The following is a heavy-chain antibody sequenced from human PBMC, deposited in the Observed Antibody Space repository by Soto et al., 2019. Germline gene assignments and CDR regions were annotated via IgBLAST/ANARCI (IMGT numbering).Heavy chain of an antibody. D-gene: IGHD6-13*01. CDR2: VNHSGST. CDR3: VRGGIAGNWFDP. V-gene: IGHV4-34*01. CDR1: GGSFSGYY. J-gene: IGHJ5*02. Sequence: SETLSLTCGVYGGSFSGYYWSWIRQPPGKGLEWIGEVNHSGSTNYNPSLKSRITISVDTSKNQFSLKLSSVTAADTAVYYCVRGGIAGNWFDPWGQGTLVTVSS.